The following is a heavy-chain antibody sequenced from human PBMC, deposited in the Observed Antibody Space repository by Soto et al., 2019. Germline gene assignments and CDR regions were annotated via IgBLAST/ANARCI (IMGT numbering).Heavy chain of an antibody. CDR2: LYYSGST. CDR3: ARCGDGSGSYFYYYYVMDV. Sequence: SETLSLTCTVSGGSISSSSYYCGWIRQPPGKGLEWSGSLYYSGSTYYNPPLKSRVTISVDTSKNQFSLKLSSVTAADTAVYYCARCGDGSGSYFYYYYVMDVWAQGTTVTVSS. D-gene: IGHD3-10*01. V-gene: IGHV4-39*01. J-gene: IGHJ6*01. CDR1: GGSISSSSYY.